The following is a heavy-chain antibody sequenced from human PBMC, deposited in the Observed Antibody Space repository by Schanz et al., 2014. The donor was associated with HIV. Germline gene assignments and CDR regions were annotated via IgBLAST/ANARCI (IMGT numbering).Heavy chain of an antibody. J-gene: IGHJ4*02. CDR1: GYTFSNYG. Sequence: QVQLVQSGGEVKKPGGSVMLSCKASGYTFSNYGVSWVRQAPEQGLEWMGWISGDYGKTKYAQKFQARVTMTTDTSSSTAYMELRSLSSDDTAVYYCAREGDGASITGTADYWGQGTLVTVSS. D-gene: IGHD1-20*01. V-gene: IGHV1-18*01. CDR2: ISGDYGKT. CDR3: AREGDGASITGTADY.